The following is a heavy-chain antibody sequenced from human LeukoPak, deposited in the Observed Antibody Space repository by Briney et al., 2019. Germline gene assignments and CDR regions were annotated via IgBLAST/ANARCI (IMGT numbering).Heavy chain of an antibody. CDR1: GFTFSSYS. D-gene: IGHD7-27*01. CDR2: ISSSNTYI. CDR3: ARDPLGRAADY. Sequence: PGGSLRLACAASGFTFSSYSMNWVRKAPGKGLEWVSSISSSNTYIYYAESVKGRFTISRDNAKNPLYLQMNSLRAEDTAVYYCARDPLGRAADYWGQGSLVTVSS. J-gene: IGHJ4*02. V-gene: IGHV3-21*01.